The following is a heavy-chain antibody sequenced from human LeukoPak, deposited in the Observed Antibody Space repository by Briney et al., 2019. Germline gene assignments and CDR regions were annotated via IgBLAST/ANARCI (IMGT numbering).Heavy chain of an antibody. CDR2: ILPMLRIA. D-gene: IGHD1-1*01. Sequence: GALVKVSCKASGDTFSNYAITWVRQAPGQGLEWMGRILPMLRIANYAQKFQGRVTITADKSTSTAYMELSSLRSEDTAVFYCAARSGTTDYWGQGTLVTVSS. V-gene: IGHV1-69*10. J-gene: IGHJ4*02. CDR3: AARSGTTDY. CDR1: GDTFSNYA.